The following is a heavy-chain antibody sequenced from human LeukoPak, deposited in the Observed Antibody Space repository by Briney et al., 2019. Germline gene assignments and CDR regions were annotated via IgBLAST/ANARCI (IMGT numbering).Heavy chain of an antibody. Sequence: SETLSLTCTVSGGSISSGGYYWSWIRQPPGKGLEWIGYIYHSGSTSYNPSLKSRVTISVDRSRNQLSLKLNSVTAADTAVYYCARVEYCSSTRCPGPAFDIWGQGTMVTVSS. D-gene: IGHD2-2*01. J-gene: IGHJ3*02. CDR1: GGSISSGGYY. CDR3: ARVEYCSSTRCPGPAFDI. V-gene: IGHV4-30-2*01. CDR2: IYHSGST.